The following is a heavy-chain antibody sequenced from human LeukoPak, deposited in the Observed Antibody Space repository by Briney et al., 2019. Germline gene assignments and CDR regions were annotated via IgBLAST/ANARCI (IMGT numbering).Heavy chain of an antibody. Sequence: GGSLRLSCAASGFTVSSNYMSWVRQAPGKGLEWVSDIYSGGSIYYADSVKDRFTISRDNSKNTLYLQMNSLRAEDTAVYYCAKDSSEVVRGVIGYYYMDVWGKGTTVTISS. V-gene: IGHV3-53*05. CDR1: GFTVSSNY. CDR3: AKDSSEVVRGVIGYYYMDV. D-gene: IGHD3-10*01. J-gene: IGHJ6*03. CDR2: IYSGGSI.